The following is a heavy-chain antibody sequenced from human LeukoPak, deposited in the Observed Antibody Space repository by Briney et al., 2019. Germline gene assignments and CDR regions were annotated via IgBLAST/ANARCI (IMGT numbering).Heavy chain of an antibody. CDR2: IRSSRRKI. D-gene: IGHD3-10*01. Sequence: GGSERLFCAPSGFTFSNDNMKWARQAPGKGLEWVLYIRSSRRKIYYTDSVKGRFTISRDNDKHSLYLQVDSLREEDTAVYYCARDLWYYYGADVDALDFWGQGTKVTVSA. CDR3: ARDLWYYYGADVDALDF. V-gene: IGHV3-48*02. J-gene: IGHJ3*01. CDR1: GFTFSNDN.